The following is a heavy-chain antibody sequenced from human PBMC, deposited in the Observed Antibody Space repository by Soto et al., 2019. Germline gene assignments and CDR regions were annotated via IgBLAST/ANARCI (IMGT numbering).Heavy chain of an antibody. J-gene: IGHJ4*02. CDR1: GGSISSGGYY. CDR2: IYYSGST. D-gene: IGHD2-8*01. Sequence: QVQLQESGPGLVKPSQTLSLTCTVSGGSISSGGYYWSWIRQHPGKGLEWIGYIYYSGSTYYNPYLKSQVTISVSTSKNLFSLKLSSVTAADTAVYYCAGESRVSGSRVGGQGTLVTVSS. CDR3: AGESRVSGSRV. V-gene: IGHV4-31*01.